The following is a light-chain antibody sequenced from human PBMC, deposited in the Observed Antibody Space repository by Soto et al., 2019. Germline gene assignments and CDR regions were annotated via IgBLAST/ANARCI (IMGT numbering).Light chain of an antibody. CDR2: WAS. CDR3: QQYFSTPVT. V-gene: IGKV4-1*01. CDR1: QSVWDTSNKRNY. Sequence: DIVMSQSPESLAVSLGERATIKCRSSQSVWDTSNKRNYLAWYHQKPGQPPKLLIYWASVRDSGVPDRFSGSGSGTDFTLTITSLQAEDVAVYYCQQYFSTPVTFGAGTKVEIK. J-gene: IGKJ4*01.